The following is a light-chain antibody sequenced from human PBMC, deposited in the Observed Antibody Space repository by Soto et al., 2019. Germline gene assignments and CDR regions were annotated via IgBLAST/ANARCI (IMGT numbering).Light chain of an antibody. CDR2: NNY. CDR1: SSNIGSNT. Sequence: QSVLTQPPSASGTPGQRVTISCSGSSSNIGSNTVNWYQQIPGTAPKLLIYNNYQRPSGVPDRFSDSKSGTSASLAISGLQSEDEADYYCAAWDDSLKGWVFGGGTKLPVL. J-gene: IGLJ3*02. V-gene: IGLV1-44*01. CDR3: AAWDDSLKGWV.